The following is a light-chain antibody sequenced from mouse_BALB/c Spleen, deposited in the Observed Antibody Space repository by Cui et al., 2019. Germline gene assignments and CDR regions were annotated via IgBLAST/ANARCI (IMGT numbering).Light chain of an antibody. CDR1: QDIGSS. Sequence: DIQMIQSPSFLSGYLGERVSISCRASQDIGSSLNWHQQEPDGTIKRLIYDTSSLDSGVPKRFSGSRSGADYSLTISSLESEDFVDYYCLQYASSPYTFGGGTKLEIK. CDR2: DTS. V-gene: IGKV9-120*02. J-gene: IGKJ2*01. CDR3: LQYASSPYT.